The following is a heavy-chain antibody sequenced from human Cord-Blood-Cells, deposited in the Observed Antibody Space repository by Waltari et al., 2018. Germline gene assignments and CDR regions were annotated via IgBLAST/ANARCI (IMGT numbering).Heavy chain of an antibody. CDR3: ATLGKGYCSSTSCYAFDI. CDR2: VDPEDGET. D-gene: IGHD2-2*01. Sequence: EVQLVQSGAEVKKPGATVKISCKVSGYTFTDYYMHWVQQAPVKALEWMGLVDPEDGETIYAEKFQGRVTITADTSTDTAYMELSSLRSEDTAVYYCATLGKGYCSSTSCYAFDIWGQGTMVTVSS. J-gene: IGHJ3*02. CDR1: GYTFTDYY. V-gene: IGHV1-69-2*01.